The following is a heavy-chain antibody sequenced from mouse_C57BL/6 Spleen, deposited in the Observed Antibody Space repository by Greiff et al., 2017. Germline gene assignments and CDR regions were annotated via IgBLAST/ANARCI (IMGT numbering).Heavy chain of an antibody. D-gene: IGHD1-1*01. CDR2: ISSGSSTI. J-gene: IGHJ4*01. CDR3: ARTTVVATDYAMDY. Sequence: EVKLMESGGGLVKPGGSLKLSCAASGFTFSDYGMHWVRQAPEKGLEWVAYISSGSSTIYYADTVKGRLTISRDNAQNTLFLQMTSLRTGDTAMYYCARTTVVATDYAMDYWGQGTSVTVSS. V-gene: IGHV5-17*01. CDR1: GFTFSDYG.